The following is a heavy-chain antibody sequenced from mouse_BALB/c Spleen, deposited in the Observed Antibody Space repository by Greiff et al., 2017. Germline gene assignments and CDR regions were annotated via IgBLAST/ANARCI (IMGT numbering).Heavy chain of an antibody. V-gene: IGHV5-6-5*01. D-gene: IGHD2-1*01. CDR1: GFTFSSYA. J-gene: IGHJ1*01. CDR3: ARAPYGNYWYFDV. CDR2: ISSGGST. Sequence: EVKLVESGGGLVKPGGSLKLSCAASGFTFSSYAMSWVRQTPEKRLEWVASISSGGSTYYPDSVKGRFTISRDNARNILYLQMSSLRSEDTAMYYCARAPYGNYWYFDVWGAGTTVTVSS.